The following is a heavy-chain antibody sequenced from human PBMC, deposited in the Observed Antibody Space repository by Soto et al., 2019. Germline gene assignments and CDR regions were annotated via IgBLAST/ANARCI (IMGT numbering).Heavy chain of an antibody. CDR1: GGSISNYF. V-gene: IGHV4-4*07. CDR3: ARGGQDFWSGPFDY. D-gene: IGHD3-3*01. J-gene: IGHJ4*02. CDR2: IDTSGST. Sequence: QGQLQESGPGLVKPSETLSLTCTVSGGSISNYFCNWIRQPAGKGLEWIGRIDTSGSTNYNPSLKSRITMSADTSSNQFSLKLNSVTAADTAVYYCARGGQDFWSGPFDYWGQGALVTVSS.